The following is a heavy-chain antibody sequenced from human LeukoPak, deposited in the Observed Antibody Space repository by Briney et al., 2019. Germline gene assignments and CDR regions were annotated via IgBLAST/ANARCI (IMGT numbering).Heavy chain of an antibody. V-gene: IGHV3-53*01. CDR3: ARLASRPF. CDR1: GFTVSSNY. CDR2: IYETGNT. Sequence: GGSLRLSCAVSGFTVSSNYMSWVRQPPGKGLEWISIIYETGNTKYADSVKDRFTISRDIPKNTVYLQMHSLRAEDTAVYYCARLASRPFWGRGTKVTVSS. J-gene: IGHJ3*01.